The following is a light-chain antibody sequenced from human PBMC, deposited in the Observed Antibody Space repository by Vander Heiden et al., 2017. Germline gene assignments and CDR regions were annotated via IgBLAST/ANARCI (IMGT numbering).Light chain of an antibody. J-gene: IGKJ2*01. CDR3: HQYFSSPFT. CDR2: WAS. Sequence: DIVMTQSPDSLAVSLGERATINCKSSQTVLYSSNNKNCLAWYQQKPGQPPKLLIYWASARESGVPDRFSGSGSGTDFTLTISSLQAEDVAVYYCHQYFSSPFTFGQGTKLEIK. CDR1: QTVLYSSNNKNC. V-gene: IGKV4-1*01.